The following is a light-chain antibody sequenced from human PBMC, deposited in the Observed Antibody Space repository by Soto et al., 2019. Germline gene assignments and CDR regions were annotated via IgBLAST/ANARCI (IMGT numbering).Light chain of an antibody. Sequence: QSALTQPASVSGSPGQSITISCTGTSSDVGGYNYVSWYQQYPGKAPRLMIYDVSNRPSGVSNRFSGSKSGNTASLSISGLQAEDEGDYYCGSFTSNSIYVFGAGTKLTVL. J-gene: IGLJ1*01. V-gene: IGLV2-14*01. CDR3: GSFTSNSIYV. CDR1: SSDVGGYNY. CDR2: DVS.